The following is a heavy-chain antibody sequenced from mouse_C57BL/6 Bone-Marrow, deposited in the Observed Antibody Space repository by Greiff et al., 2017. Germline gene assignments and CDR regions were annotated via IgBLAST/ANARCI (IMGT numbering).Heavy chain of an antibody. J-gene: IGHJ2*01. V-gene: IGHV14-1*01. D-gene: IGHD1-1*01. CDR3: TTEGYTVVARDY. Sequence: VQLQQSGAELVRPGASVKLSCTASGFNIKDYYMHWVKQRPEQGLEWIGRIDPEDGDTEYAPKFQGKATMTADTSSNTAYLQLSSLTSEDTAVYYCTTEGYTVVARDYWGQGTTLTVSS. CDR1: GFNIKDYY. CDR2: IDPEDGDT.